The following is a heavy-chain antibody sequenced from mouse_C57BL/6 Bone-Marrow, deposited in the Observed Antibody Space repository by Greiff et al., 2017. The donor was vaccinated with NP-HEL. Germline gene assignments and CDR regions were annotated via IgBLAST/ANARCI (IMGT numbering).Heavy chain of an antibody. CDR2: INPSNGGT. CDR1: GYTFTSYW. D-gene: IGHD1-1*01. Sequence: QVQLKQPGTELVKPGASVKLSCKASGYTFTSYWMHWVKQRPGQGLEWIGNINPSNGGTNYNEKFKSKATLTVDKSSSTAYMQLSSLTSEDSAVYYCARSFFTTVVARAYWGQGTLVTVS. CDR3: ARSFFTTVVARAY. J-gene: IGHJ3*01. V-gene: IGHV1-53*01.